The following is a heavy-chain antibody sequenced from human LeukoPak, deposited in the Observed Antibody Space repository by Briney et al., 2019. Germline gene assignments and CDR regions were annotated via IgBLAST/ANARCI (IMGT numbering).Heavy chain of an antibody. Sequence: GGSLRLSCAASGFTFSSYWMSWVRQAPGKGLEWVANIKQDGSEKYYVDSVKGRFTISRDNAKNSLYLQMNSLRAEDTAVYYCARGLGYCTNGVCPLDYWGQGTLVTVSS. CDR2: IKQDGSEK. CDR1: GFTFSSYW. V-gene: IGHV3-7*01. D-gene: IGHD2-8*01. J-gene: IGHJ4*02. CDR3: ARGLGYCTNGVCPLDY.